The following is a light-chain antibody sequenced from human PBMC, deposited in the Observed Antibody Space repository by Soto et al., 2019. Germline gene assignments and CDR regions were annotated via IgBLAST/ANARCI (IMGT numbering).Light chain of an antibody. J-gene: IGKJ5*01. Sequence: EIVLTQSPGTLSLSPGERATLSCRASQSVSSSYLAWYQQKPGQAPRLLIYGASSRATGIPDRFSGSGSGTDFTLTIRSLEPEDFAVYYCQQYGSSPLTFGQGTRLEIK. V-gene: IGKV3-20*01. CDR2: GAS. CDR3: QQYGSSPLT. CDR1: QSVSSSY.